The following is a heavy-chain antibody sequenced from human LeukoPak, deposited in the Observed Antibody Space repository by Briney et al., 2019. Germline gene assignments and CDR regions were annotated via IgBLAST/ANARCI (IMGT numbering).Heavy chain of an antibody. Sequence: GGSLRLSCAASGFTFSSYAMSWVRQAPGKGLEWVSAISGSGGSTYYADSVKGRFTISRDNAKNSLYLQMNSLRAEDTAVYYCARDYPAVAGTFDAFDIWGQGTMVTVSS. D-gene: IGHD6-19*01. CDR2: ISGSGGST. J-gene: IGHJ3*02. CDR3: ARDYPAVAGTFDAFDI. V-gene: IGHV3-23*01. CDR1: GFTFSSYA.